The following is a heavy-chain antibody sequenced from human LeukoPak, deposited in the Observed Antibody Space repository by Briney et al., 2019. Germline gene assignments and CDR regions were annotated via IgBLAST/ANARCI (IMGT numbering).Heavy chain of an antibody. CDR3: ASGYCSGGSCYSVFDY. Sequence: ASVKVSCKASGYTFTSYAMHWVRQAPGQRLEWMGWINAGNGNTKYSQKFQGRVTITRDTSASTTYMELSSLRSEDTAVYYCASGYCSGGSCYSVFDYWGQGTLVTVSS. CDR1: GYTFTSYA. CDR2: INAGNGNT. D-gene: IGHD2-15*01. V-gene: IGHV1-3*01. J-gene: IGHJ4*02.